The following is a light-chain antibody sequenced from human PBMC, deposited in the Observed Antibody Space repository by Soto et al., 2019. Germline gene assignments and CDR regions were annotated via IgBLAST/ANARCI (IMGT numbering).Light chain of an antibody. CDR1: QSVSSNH. CDR2: EAS. CDR3: QQRSDWPWT. Sequence: EIVVTQSPATLSVSPGERATLSRRSSQSVSSNHFAWYQQKPGQAPRLLMYEASNRATGIPARFSGGGSGTDFTLTISSLEPEDFAVYYCQQRSDWPWTFGQGTKVDI. J-gene: IGKJ1*01. V-gene: IGKV3D-20*02.